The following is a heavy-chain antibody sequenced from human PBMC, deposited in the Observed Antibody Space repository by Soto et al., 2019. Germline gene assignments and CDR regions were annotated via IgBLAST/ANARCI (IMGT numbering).Heavy chain of an antibody. CDR3: ARENSSGYPAD. D-gene: IGHD6-19*01. CDR2: IIPILGTA. J-gene: IGHJ4*02. Sequence: QVQLVQSGAEVKKPGSSVKVSCKASGGTFSSYAISWVRQAPGQGLEWMGGIIPILGTANYAQKFQGRVMITADEDTSTDYMELSSLRSEDTDVYYCARENSSGYPADWGQGTLVTVSS. CDR1: GGTFSSYA. V-gene: IGHV1-69*12.